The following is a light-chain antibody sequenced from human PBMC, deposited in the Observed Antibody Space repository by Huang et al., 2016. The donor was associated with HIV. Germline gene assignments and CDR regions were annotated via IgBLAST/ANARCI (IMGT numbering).Light chain of an antibody. V-gene: IGKV3-20*01. CDR1: QSVSSSY. CDR3: QQYGSSPLT. CDR2: GAS. Sequence: IVLTQSPGTLSLSPGETATPSCSASQSVSSSYLAWYQQTHGQAPRLLIYGASSRATGSPDRFSGSGSGTDFTLTISRLEPEDFAVYYCQQYGSSPLTFGGGTKVEIK. J-gene: IGKJ4*01.